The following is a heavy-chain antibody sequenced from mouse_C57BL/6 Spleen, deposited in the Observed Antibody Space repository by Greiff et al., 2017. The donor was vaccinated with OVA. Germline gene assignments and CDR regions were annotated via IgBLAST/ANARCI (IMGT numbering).Heavy chain of an antibody. CDR3: ASLDWYVDV. CDR1: GFTFTDYY. V-gene: IGHV7-3*01. J-gene: IGHJ1*03. Sequence: EVKLMESGGGLVQPGGSLSLSCAASGFTFTDYYMSWVRQPPGKALEWLGFIRNKANGYTTEYSASVKGRFTISRDNSPSILYLEMNALRAEDSATDYCASLDWYVDVWGTGTTVTVSS. CDR2: IRNKANGYTT.